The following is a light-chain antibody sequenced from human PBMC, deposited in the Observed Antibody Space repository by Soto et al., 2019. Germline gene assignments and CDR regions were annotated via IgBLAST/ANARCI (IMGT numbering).Light chain of an antibody. V-gene: IGKV1-5*01. J-gene: IGKJ2*01. Sequence: DIQMTQSPSTLSASVGDRVTITCRASQSISSWLAWYQQKPGKAPKLLIYDASSLESGVPSRFSGSGSGTEFTLTISRLQPDDFATYYCQQYNSYSQDTFGQGTKLEIK. CDR2: DAS. CDR1: QSISSW. CDR3: QQYNSYSQDT.